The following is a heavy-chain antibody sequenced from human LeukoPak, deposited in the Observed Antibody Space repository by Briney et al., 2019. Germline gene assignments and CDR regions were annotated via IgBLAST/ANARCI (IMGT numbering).Heavy chain of an antibody. D-gene: IGHD3-3*01. Sequence: ASVKVSCKASGYTFTNYDISWVRQATGQGLEWMGWMNPNSGNTDFAQKFQGGVTMTRNISITTAYMEVGGLLCEDTAVYYCARGRGYDFWSNYYYFDYWGQGILVTVSS. CDR2: MNPNSGNT. CDR1: GYTFTNYD. J-gene: IGHJ4*02. CDR3: ARGRGYDFWSNYYYFDY. V-gene: IGHV1-8*01.